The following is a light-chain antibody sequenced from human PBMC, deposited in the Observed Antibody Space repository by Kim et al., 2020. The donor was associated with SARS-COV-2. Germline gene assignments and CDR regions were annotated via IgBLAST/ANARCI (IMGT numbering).Light chain of an antibody. V-gene: IGKV3-11*01. CDR1: QGVDGY. CDR3: QQRKIWPPIT. CDR2: EAS. J-gene: IGKJ5*01. Sequence: SPGKRAAVSCRADQGVDGYLAWYQQKPGQAPRLLIYEASKRATGIPARFSGSGSETDFTLTISSLEPEDFAVYYCQQRKIWPPITFGQGTRLEIK.